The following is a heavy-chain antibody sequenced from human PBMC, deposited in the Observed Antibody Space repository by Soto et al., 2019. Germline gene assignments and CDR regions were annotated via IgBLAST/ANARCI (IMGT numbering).Heavy chain of an antibody. D-gene: IGHD3-22*01. CDR2: IIPIFGTA. CDR1: GGTFSSYA. J-gene: IGHJ4*02. Sequence: QVQLVQSGAEVKKPGSSVKVSRKASGGTFSSYAISWVRQAPGQGLEWMGGIIPIFGTANYAQKFQGRVTITADESTSTAYMELSSLRSEDTAVYYCARSHYYDSSGYSGYFDYWGQGTLVTVSS. CDR3: ARSHYYDSSGYSGYFDY. V-gene: IGHV1-69*01.